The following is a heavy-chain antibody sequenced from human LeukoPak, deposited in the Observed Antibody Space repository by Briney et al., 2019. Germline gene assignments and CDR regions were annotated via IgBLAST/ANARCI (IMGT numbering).Heavy chain of an antibody. D-gene: IGHD3-10*01. CDR2: VSGGGGST. Sequence: GGSLRLSCAASVFTFSSHAMSWLRQAPGKGLEWVSTVSGGGGSTYYADSVKGRFTISRDNSKNTLYLQMNSLRAEDTAVYYCAKGFGNLDSWGQGTLVTVSS. CDR1: VFTFSSHA. CDR3: AKGFGNLDS. V-gene: IGHV3-23*01. J-gene: IGHJ4*02.